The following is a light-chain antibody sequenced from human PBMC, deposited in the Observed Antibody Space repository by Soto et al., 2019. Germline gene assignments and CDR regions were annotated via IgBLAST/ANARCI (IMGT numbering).Light chain of an antibody. J-gene: IGLJ2*01. Sequence: QSVLTQPPSVSAAPGQKVTISCSGSSSNIGSDYVSWYQQLPGTAPKLLIYENNKRPSGIPDRFSGAKSGTSATLGITGLQTGDEADYYCAAWYKSLSGVVFGGGTKLTVL. CDR1: SSNIGSDY. CDR2: ENN. V-gene: IGLV1-51*02. CDR3: AAWYKSLSGVV.